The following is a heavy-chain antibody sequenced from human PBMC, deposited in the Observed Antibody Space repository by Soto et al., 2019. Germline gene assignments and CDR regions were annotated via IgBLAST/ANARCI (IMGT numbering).Heavy chain of an antibody. CDR3: TKDRPFTGGGVIAT. J-gene: IGHJ3*01. CDR1: GLTFGDAW. Sequence: GGSLRLSCAASGLTFGDAWMTWVRQAPGKGPEWVGLIRSKPSGGTADYAAPVKGRFILSRDDSKNTVYLQMNSLKTEDTAVYYCTKDRPFTGGGVIATWGQGTVVTVSS. CDR2: IRSKPSGGTA. V-gene: IGHV3-15*01. D-gene: IGHD3-16*02.